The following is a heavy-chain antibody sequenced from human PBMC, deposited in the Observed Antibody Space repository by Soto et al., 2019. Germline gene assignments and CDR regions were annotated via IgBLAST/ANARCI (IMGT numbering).Heavy chain of an antibody. D-gene: IGHD4-17*01. Sequence: QVQLVESGGGLVKPGGSLRLSCAASGFIFSDYYMSWIRQAPGKGLEWVAYISISSSGSTTYYADSVRGRFTISRDNAEKSLYLQMHSLRSEDTDVYFCARDTLPTDFGLGWDVWGQGTTVTVSS. J-gene: IGHJ6*02. CDR2: ISISSSGSTT. CDR1: GFIFSDYY. CDR3: ARDTLPTDFGLGWDV. V-gene: IGHV3-11*01.